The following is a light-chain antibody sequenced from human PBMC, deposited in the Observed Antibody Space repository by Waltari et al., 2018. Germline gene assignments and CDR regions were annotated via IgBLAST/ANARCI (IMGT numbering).Light chain of an antibody. J-gene: IGLJ3*02. V-gene: IGLV8-61*01. CDR3: ALYMGSGIWV. CDR1: SVSRSTPAP. Sequence: QTVVTQEPSLSVSPGGNVPRPCSLLSVSRSTPAPAPRYPRTPRQDPRTLVYQANARPSGVPVRFAGSILGKTAALTITWAQADDESDYYCALYMGSGIWVFGGGTRLTVL. CDR2: QAN.